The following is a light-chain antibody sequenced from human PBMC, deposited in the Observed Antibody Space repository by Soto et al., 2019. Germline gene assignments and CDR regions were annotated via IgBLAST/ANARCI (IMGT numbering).Light chain of an antibody. Sequence: QSVLTQPPSASGTPGQRVTISCSGSSSNIGSNTVNWYQQLPGTAPKLLIYSNNQRPSGVPDRFSCSKSGTSASLAISGLQSEDEADYYCAAWDDSLNVLFGGGTKLTV. CDR2: SNN. CDR3: AAWDDSLNVL. V-gene: IGLV1-44*01. CDR1: SSNIGSNT. J-gene: IGLJ2*01.